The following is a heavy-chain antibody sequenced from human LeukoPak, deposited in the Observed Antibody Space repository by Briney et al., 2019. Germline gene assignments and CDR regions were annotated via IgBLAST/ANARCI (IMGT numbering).Heavy chain of an antibody. D-gene: IGHD1-26*01. CDR1: GFTFRSYS. CDR2: ISSSSSYI. V-gene: IGHV3-21*01. CDR3: ARDGWTVGARHAFDI. Sequence: GGSLRLSCAASGFTFRSYSMNWVRQAPGKGLEWVSSISSSSSYIYYADSVKGRFTISRDNAKNSLYLQMNSLRAEDTAVYYCARDGWTVGARHAFDIWGQGTMVTVSS. J-gene: IGHJ3*02.